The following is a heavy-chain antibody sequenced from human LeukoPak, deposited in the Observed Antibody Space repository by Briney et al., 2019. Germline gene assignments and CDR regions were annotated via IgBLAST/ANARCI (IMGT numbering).Heavy chain of an antibody. Sequence: PSQTLSLTCAISGDSVSSNSAAWNWIRQSPSRGLEWLGRTYYRSKWYNDYAVSVKSRITINPDTSKNQFSLKLSSVTAADTAVYYCARAIVEDSSGYYVGDAFDIWGQGTMVTVSS. CDR1: GDSVSSNSAA. CDR3: ARAIVEDSSGYYVGDAFDI. CDR2: TYYRSKWYN. J-gene: IGHJ3*02. V-gene: IGHV6-1*01. D-gene: IGHD3-22*01.